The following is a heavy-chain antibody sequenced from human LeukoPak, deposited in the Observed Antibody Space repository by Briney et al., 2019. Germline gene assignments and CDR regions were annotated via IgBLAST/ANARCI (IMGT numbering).Heavy chain of an antibody. D-gene: IGHD6-13*01. J-gene: IGHJ4*02. V-gene: IGHV3-23*01. CDR2: INVSGGAT. Sequence: GGSLRLSCAASGFTVSDNYMSWVRQAPGKGLEWVSAINVSGGATYYGDSVKGRFTISRDNSKNTLYLQMNSLRAEDTAVYYCAKHIAAAGLGNWGQGTLVTVSS. CDR1: GFTVSDNY. CDR3: AKHIAAAGLGN.